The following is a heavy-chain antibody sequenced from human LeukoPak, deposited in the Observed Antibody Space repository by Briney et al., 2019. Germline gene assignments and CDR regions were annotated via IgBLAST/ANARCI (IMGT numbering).Heavy chain of an antibody. J-gene: IGHJ5*02. V-gene: IGHV1-69*04. CDR2: IIPILGIA. D-gene: IGHD6-13*01. Sequence: SVKVSCKASGGAFSSYAISWVRQAPGQGLEWMGRIIPILGIANYAQKFQGRVTITADKSTSTAYMELSSLRSEDTAVYYCARGSFIAAAFGWFDPWGQGTLVTVSS. CDR3: ARGSFIAAAFGWFDP. CDR1: GGAFSSYA.